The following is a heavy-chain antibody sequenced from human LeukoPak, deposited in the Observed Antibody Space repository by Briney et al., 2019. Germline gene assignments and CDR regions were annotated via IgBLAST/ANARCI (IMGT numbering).Heavy chain of an antibody. CDR3: ARRKGGGTADDY. CDR1: GYTFTGYY. CDR2: INPNSGGT. Sequence: ASVKVSCKASGYTFTGYYMHWVRQAPGQGLEWMGWINPNSGGTNYAQKFQGRVTMTRDTSISTAYMELSRLRSDDTAVYYCARRKGGGTADDYWGQGTLVTVSS. J-gene: IGHJ4*02. V-gene: IGHV1-2*02. D-gene: IGHD2-21*02.